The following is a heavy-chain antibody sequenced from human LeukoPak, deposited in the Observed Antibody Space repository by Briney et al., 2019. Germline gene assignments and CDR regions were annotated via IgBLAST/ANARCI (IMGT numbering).Heavy chain of an antibody. CDR3: ARNLWFGESSDAFDM. V-gene: IGHV1-2*02. D-gene: IGHD3-10*01. J-gene: IGHJ3*02. CDR1: GYTFTGYY. CDR2: INPKSGGT. Sequence: ASVKVSCKASGYTFTGYYMHWVRQAPGQGLEWMGWINPKSGGTNYAQRFQGRVTMTRDTSISTAYMEMSRLRSDDTAVYYCARNLWFGESSDAFDMWGQGTMVTVSS.